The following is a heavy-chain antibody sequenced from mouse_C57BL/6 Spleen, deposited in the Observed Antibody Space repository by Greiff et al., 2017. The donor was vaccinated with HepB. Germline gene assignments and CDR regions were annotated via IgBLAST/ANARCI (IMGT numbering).Heavy chain of an antibody. CDR3: AIYDGYFYWYFDV. CDR1: GYTFTDYN. Sequence: EVQLQQSGPELVKPGASVKMSCKASGYTFTDYNMHWVKQSHGKSLEWIGYINPNNGGTSYNQKFKGKATLTVNKSSSTAYMEIRSLTSEDSAVYYCAIYDGYFYWYFDVWGTGTTVTVSS. V-gene: IGHV1-22*01. D-gene: IGHD2-3*01. J-gene: IGHJ1*03. CDR2: INPNNGGT.